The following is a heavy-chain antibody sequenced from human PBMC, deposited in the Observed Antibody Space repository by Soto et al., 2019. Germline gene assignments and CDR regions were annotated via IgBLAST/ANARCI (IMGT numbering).Heavy chain of an antibody. J-gene: IGHJ4*02. CDR3: ASQSSGWYEHYFDY. CDR1: GFTFSSHS. CDR2: ISSSSSTI. D-gene: IGHD6-19*01. V-gene: IGHV3-48*02. Sequence: PGGSLRLSCAASGFTFSSHSMNWVRQAPGKGLEWVSYISSSSSTIYYADSVKGRFTISRDNAKNSLYLQMNSLRDEDTAVYYCASQSSGWYEHYFDYWGQGTLVTVSS.